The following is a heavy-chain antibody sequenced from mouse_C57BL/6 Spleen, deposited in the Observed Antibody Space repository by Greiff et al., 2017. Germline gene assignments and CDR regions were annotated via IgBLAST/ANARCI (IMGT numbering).Heavy chain of an antibody. D-gene: IGHD1-1*01. CDR2: IHPNSGST. CDR1: GYTFTSYW. V-gene: IGHV1-64*01. Sequence: VQLQQPGAELVKPGASVKLSCKASGYTFTSYWMHWVKQRPGQGLEWIGMIHPNSGSTNYNEKFKSKATLTVDKSSSTAYMQLSSLTSEDSAVYYCARCGSSYYYAMDYWGQGTSVTVSS. CDR3: ARCGSSYYYAMDY. J-gene: IGHJ4*01.